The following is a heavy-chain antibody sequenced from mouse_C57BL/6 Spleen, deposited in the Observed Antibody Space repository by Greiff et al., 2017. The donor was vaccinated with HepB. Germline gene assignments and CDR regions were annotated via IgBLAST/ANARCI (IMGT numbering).Heavy chain of an antibody. CDR3: ARVDYSNYVRAMDY. CDR2: INYDGSST. Sequence: EVHLVESEGGLVQPGSSMKLSCTASGFTFSDYYMAWVRQVPEKGLEWVANINYDGSSTYYLDSLKSRFIISRDNAKNILYLQMSSLKSEDTATYYCARVDYSNYVRAMDYWGQGTSVTVSS. CDR1: GFTFSDYY. V-gene: IGHV5-16*01. D-gene: IGHD2-5*01. J-gene: IGHJ4*01.